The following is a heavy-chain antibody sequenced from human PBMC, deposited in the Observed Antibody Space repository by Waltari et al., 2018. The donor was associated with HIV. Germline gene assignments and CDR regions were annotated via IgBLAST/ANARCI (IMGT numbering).Heavy chain of an antibody. Sequence: EVQLVESGGGWVQPGGPLSLPGEATGSTLSSDWRTWVRQAPGKRLEWVANIKEDGSEKWYVDSVKGRFTISRDNAKNSGYLQMNSLRAEDTAVYYCARSRSDAFDLWGQGTMVTVSS. V-gene: IGHV3-7*01. CDR3: ARSRSDAFDL. CDR2: IKEDGSEK. J-gene: IGHJ3*01. CDR1: GSTLSSDW.